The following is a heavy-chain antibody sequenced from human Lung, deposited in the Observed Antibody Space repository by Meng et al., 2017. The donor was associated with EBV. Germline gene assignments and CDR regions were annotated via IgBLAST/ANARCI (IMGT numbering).Heavy chain of an antibody. CDR3: VRSADYYDVSGYYYLDH. D-gene: IGHD3-22*01. Sequence: QSELRGCGLGLVKPSQTLSLTWGVSGGSITSGGYSWTWIRQRPRNGLEWIGYIYYSGTIYYDPSLKSRITISVDMSKNQFSLKLSSVTAADTAVYYCVRSADYYDVSGYYYLDHWGQGTLVTVSS. CDR2: IYYSGTI. CDR1: GGSITSGGYS. V-gene: IGHV4-30-2*01. J-gene: IGHJ4*02.